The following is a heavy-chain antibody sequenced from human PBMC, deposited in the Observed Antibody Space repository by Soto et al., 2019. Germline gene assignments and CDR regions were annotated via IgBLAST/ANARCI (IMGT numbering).Heavy chain of an antibody. CDR1: GGSFSGYY. J-gene: IGHJ4*02. CDR3: ARAPRLWFGEPTRYYFDY. Sequence: QVQLQQWGAGLLKPSETLSLTCAVYGGSFSGYYWSWIRQPPGKGLEWLGEINHSGSTNYNPSLKIRGTISVDTSKNQFSLKLSSVTAADTAVYYCARAPRLWFGEPTRYYFDYWGQGTLVTVSS. D-gene: IGHD3-10*01. V-gene: IGHV4-34*01. CDR2: INHSGST.